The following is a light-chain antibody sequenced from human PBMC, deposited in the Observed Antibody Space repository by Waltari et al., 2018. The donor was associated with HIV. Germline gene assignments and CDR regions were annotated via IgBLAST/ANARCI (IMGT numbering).Light chain of an antibody. CDR3: CSYAGSRTWV. CDR1: SSDVDGYNF. V-gene: IGLV2-23*02. CDR2: DVF. Sequence: QSALTQPASVSGSPGQSITISCTGTSSDVDGYNFVSWYQQHPGKAPIFIIFDVFKRPSGVSVRFSGSKAGNTASLTISGLQSEDEADYYCCSYAGSRTWVFGGGTKVTVL. J-gene: IGLJ3*02.